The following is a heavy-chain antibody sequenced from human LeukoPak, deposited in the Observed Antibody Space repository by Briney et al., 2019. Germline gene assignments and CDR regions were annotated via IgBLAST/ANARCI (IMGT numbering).Heavy chain of an antibody. V-gene: IGHV3-48*03. D-gene: IGHD1-26*01. J-gene: IGHJ2*01. CDR1: GFTFRSYE. Sequence: GGSLRLSCAASGFTFRSYEMNWVRQAPGKGLGWVSYISSSGSTKHYADSVKGRFTISRDNAKDSLYLQMNSLRAEDTAVYYCARLGSYRGTSMAYFDLWGRGTLVTVSS. CDR2: ISSSGSTK. CDR3: ARLGSYRGTSMAYFDL.